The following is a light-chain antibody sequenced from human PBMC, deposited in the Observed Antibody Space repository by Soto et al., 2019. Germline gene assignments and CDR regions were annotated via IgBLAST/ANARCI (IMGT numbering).Light chain of an antibody. Sequence: QSALTQPASVSGSPGQSITISCTGSSSDVGDYNYVAWYQQHPDKAPKLMIFDVSSRPSGVSNRFSGSKSGSTASLTISGLQDEDEADYFCSSYSGSGTLYVFGTGTKLTVL. J-gene: IGLJ1*01. CDR1: SSDVGDYNY. CDR3: SSYSGSGTLYV. CDR2: DVS. V-gene: IGLV2-14*03.